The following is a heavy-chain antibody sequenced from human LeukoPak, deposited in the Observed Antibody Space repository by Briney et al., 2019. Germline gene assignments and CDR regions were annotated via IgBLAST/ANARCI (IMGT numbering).Heavy chain of an antibody. V-gene: IGHV1-69*05. Sequence: SVKVSCKASGGTFSSYAISWVRQAPGQGLEWMGGIIPIFGTANYAQKFQGRVTITTDESTSTAYMELSSLRSEDTAVYYCARVGRRYRYGDAFDIWGQGTMVTVSS. CDR2: IIPIFGTA. J-gene: IGHJ3*02. D-gene: IGHD3-16*02. CDR3: ARVGRRYRYGDAFDI. CDR1: GGTFSSYA.